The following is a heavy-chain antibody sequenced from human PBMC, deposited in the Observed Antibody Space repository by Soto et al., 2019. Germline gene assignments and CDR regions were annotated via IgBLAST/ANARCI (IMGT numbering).Heavy chain of an antibody. CDR2: ISAYNGNT. CDR3: ARVARGYSYGFDFYYYYMDV. J-gene: IGHJ6*03. V-gene: IGHV1-18*01. Sequence: GAAGKGSCKASGYTFTRYGISWGWQAPGQRLEGMGWISAYNGNTNYAQKLQGRVTMTTDTSTSTAYMELRSLRSDDTAVYYCARVARGYSYGFDFYYYYMDVWGKGTTVTVSS. CDR1: GYTFTRYG. D-gene: IGHD5-18*01.